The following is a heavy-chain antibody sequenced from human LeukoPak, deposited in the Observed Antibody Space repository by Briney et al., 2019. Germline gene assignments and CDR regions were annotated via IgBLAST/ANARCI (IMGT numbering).Heavy chain of an antibody. CDR2: INPNSGGT. CDR3: GLGGYSSGYPVVG. V-gene: IGHV1-2*02. D-gene: IGHD3-22*01. CDR1: GYTFTGYY. Sequence: ASVTVSCKASGYTFTGYYMHWVRQAPGQGLEWMGWINPNSGGTNYAQKFQGRVTMTRDTSISTAYMEPSRLRSDDTAVYYCGLGGYSSGYPVVGWGQGTLVTVSS. J-gene: IGHJ4*02.